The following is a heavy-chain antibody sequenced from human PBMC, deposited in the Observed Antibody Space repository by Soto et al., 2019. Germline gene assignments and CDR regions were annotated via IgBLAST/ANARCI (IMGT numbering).Heavy chain of an antibody. J-gene: IGHJ4*02. CDR3: VRSRSGAVPDSFAY. V-gene: IGHV3-30*04. D-gene: IGHD3-10*01. CDR1: GFMFSRYA. Sequence: QVQLVESGGGVVPPGRSLRLSCAASGFMFSRYAMHWVRQAPGKGLEWVAVISKDGSVIYYADSVKGRFTISRDKSKKMVYLQLNSLRDEDTAVFYCVRSRSGAVPDSFAYWGQGTLVTVAS. CDR2: ISKDGSVI.